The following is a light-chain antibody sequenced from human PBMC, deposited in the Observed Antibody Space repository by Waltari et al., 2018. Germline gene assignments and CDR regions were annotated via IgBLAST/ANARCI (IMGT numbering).Light chain of an antibody. J-gene: IGLJ3*02. V-gene: IGLV2-23*01. CDR1: RTYIGSYNI. CDR2: EDT. CDR3: CSFSGRPWV. Sequence: QSALTQPSSVSGSPGQSIPISCTGTRTYIGSYNIASWYQHHSGEAPKLIIYEDTQRPSGVSNRFSGSKSGSTASLTISGLEAEDEADYYCCSFSGRPWVFGGGTRLTVL.